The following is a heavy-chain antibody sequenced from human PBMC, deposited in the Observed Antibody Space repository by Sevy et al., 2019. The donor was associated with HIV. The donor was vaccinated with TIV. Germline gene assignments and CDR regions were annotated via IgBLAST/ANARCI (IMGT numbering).Heavy chain of an antibody. CDR2: IKGDGSDK. V-gene: IGHV3-7*01. D-gene: IGHD3-16*01. J-gene: IGHJ4*02. CDR1: GFTFSANW. Sequence: GGSLRLSCAASGFTFSANWMNWVRQAPGKGLEWGANIKGDGSDKYYLDSVEGRFTISRDNAKNLLYLQMNSLRVEDTAVYYCAHETFGRFESWGQGTLVTVSS. CDR3: AHETFGRFES.